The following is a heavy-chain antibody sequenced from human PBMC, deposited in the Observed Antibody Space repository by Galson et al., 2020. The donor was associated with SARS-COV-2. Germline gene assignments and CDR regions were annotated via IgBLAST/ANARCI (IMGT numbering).Heavy chain of an antibody. CDR2: ISYDGSNN. D-gene: IGHD6-13*01. CDR1: GFTFSSYA. J-gene: IGHJ5*02. Sequence: AGSLRLSCAASGFTFSSYAMHWVRQAPGKGLEWVAVISYDGSNNYYADSVKGRFTISRDNSKNTLYLQMISLRAEDTAVYYCAREVIAAAGSHFDPWGQGTLVTVSS. V-gene: IGHV3-30*16. CDR3: AREVIAAAGSHFDP.